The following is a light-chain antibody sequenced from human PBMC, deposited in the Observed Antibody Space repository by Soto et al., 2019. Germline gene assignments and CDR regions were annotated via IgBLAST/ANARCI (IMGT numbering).Light chain of an antibody. Sequence: SVLTQPPSASAPPGQRVTISCSGSTSNIGSNPVNWYQQLPGTAPKLLMYSNTQRPSGVPDRFSGSKSGTSASLAISALQSEDASTYYCATWDDRLNVWLFGGRTQLTV. J-gene: IGLJ7*01. V-gene: IGLV1-44*01. CDR3: ATWDDRLNVWL. CDR1: TSNIGSNP. CDR2: SNT.